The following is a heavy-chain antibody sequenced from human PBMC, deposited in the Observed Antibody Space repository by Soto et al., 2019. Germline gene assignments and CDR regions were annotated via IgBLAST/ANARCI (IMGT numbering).Heavy chain of an antibody. J-gene: IGHJ4*02. CDR3: AKSPRPRLYYFDY. CDR2: ISGSGGST. CDR1: GFTFSSYA. V-gene: IGHV3-23*01. Sequence: GGSLRLSCAASGFTFSSYAMSWVCQAPGKGLEWVSAISGSGGSTYYADSVKGRFTISRDNSKNTLYLQMNSLRAEDTAVYYCAKSPRPRLYYFDYWGQGTLVTGSS.